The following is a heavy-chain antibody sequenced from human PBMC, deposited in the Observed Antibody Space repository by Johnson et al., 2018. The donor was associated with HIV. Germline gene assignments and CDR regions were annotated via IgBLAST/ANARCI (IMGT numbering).Heavy chain of an antibody. D-gene: IGHD2-21*01. V-gene: IGHV3-66*03. Sequence: VQLVESGGGLIQPGGSLRLSCAASGFTVSSNYMSWVRQAPGKGLEWVSVIYSGGSTYYADSVKGRFTISRDNSKNTLYLQMNSLRPEDTAVYYSTREVHIVVVSSFRWASDIWGQGTMVTVSS. CDR3: TREVHIVVVSSFRWASDI. CDR1: GFTVSSNY. CDR2: IYSGGST. J-gene: IGHJ3*02.